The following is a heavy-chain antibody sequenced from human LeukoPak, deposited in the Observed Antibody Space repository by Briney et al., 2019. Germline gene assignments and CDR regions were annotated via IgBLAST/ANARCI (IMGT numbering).Heavy chain of an antibody. CDR2: MNPNSGGT. CDR1: GYTFTGYY. J-gene: IGHJ3*02. V-gene: IGHV1-2*02. CDR3: ARAREDAFDI. D-gene: IGHD1-26*01. Sequence: ASVKVSCKASGYTFTGYYIHWVRQAPGQGLEWMGWMNPNSGGTKYAQEFQGRVTTTRDTSISTGYMELSRLRSDDTAVYYCARAREDAFDIWGQGTMVTVSS.